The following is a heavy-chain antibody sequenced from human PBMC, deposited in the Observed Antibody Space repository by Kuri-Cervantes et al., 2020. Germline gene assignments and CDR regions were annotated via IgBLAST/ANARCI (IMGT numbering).Heavy chain of an antibody. D-gene: IGHD5-12*01. Sequence: GSLRLSCAVYGGSFSGYFWSWIRQPPGKGLEWIGEINHRGSTTYNASLKSRVTISLDTSKNQFSLKLSSVTAADTAVYYCARTIRGYSGYDPDAFDIWGQGTMVTVSS. CDR2: INHRGST. J-gene: IGHJ3*02. V-gene: IGHV4-34*01. CDR1: GGSFSGYF. CDR3: ARTIRGYSGYDPDAFDI.